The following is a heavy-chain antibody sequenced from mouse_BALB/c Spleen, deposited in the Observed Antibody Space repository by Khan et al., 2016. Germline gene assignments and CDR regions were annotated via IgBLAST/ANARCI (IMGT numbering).Heavy chain of an antibody. Sequence: QIQLVQSGPELKKPGETVKISCKASGYTFTDYSMHWVKQAPGKGLKWMGWINTETGEPTYADDFKGRFAFSLETSASTAYLQFNNRKNEDTATFYCARGGYYSPGFAYWGHGTLVTVSA. V-gene: IGHV9-2-1*01. D-gene: IGHD2-3*01. J-gene: IGHJ3*01. CDR1: GYTFTDYS. CDR2: INTETGEP. CDR3: ARGGYYSPGFAY.